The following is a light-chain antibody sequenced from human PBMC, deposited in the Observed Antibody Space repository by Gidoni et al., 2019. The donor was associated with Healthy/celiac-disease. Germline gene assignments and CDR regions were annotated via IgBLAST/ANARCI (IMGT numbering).Light chain of an antibody. CDR3: SSYAGSNNVV. CDR2: EVS. J-gene: IGLJ2*01. Sequence: QSALTQPPSASGSPGQSVTISCTGTSSDAGGYNYVSWYQQHPGKAPKLMIDEVSKRPSGVPDRFSGSKSGNTASLTVSGLQAEDEAEYYCSSYAGSNNVVCGGGTKLTVL. CDR1: SSDAGGYNY. V-gene: IGLV2-8*01.